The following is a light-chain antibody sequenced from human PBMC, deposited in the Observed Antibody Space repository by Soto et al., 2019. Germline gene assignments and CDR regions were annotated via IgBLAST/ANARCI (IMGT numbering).Light chain of an antibody. J-gene: IGKJ2*01. Sequence: DIQLTQSPSFLSTSVGDRVTITCRASQGISSYLAWYQQKPGKAPKLLISAASTLQSGVPSRFSGSGSGTEFTLTISSLQPEDFATYYCQQLNGYPSFGQGTKLEI. V-gene: IGKV1-9*01. CDR3: QQLNGYPS. CDR1: QGISSY. CDR2: AAS.